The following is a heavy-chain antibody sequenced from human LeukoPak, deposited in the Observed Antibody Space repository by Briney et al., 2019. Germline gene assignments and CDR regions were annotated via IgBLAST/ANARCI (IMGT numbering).Heavy chain of an antibody. Sequence: ASVKVSCKASVYTFTGYYMHWVRQAPGQGLEWMGWINPNSGGTNYAQKFQGRVTMTRDTSISTAYMELSRLRSDDTAVYYCARLHPGIAAAGKEGFDYWGQGTLVTVSS. CDR2: INPNSGGT. J-gene: IGHJ4*02. V-gene: IGHV1-2*02. D-gene: IGHD6-13*01. CDR3: ARLHPGIAAAGKEGFDY. CDR1: VYTFTGYY.